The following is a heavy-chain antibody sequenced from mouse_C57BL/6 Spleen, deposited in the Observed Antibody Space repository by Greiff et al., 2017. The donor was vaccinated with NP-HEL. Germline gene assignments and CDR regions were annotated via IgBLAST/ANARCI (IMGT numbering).Heavy chain of an antibody. D-gene: IGHD4-1*01. CDR2: INPNNGGT. CDR3: ARWVTGARVDY. V-gene: IGHV1-22*01. Sequence: VQLKQSGPELVKPGASVKMSCKASGYTFTDYNMHWVKQSHGKSLEWIGYINPNNGGTSYNQKFKGKATLTVNKSSSTAYMELRSLTSEDSAVYYCARWVTGARVDYWGQGTTLTVSS. CDR1: GYTFTDYN. J-gene: IGHJ2*01.